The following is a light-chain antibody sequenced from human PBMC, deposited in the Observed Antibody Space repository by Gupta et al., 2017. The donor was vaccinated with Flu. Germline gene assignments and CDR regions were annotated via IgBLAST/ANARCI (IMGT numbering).Light chain of an antibody. Sequence: DIQMTQSPSTLSASVGDRVTITCRASQSISSWLAWYQQKPGKAPKVLISKASSLESGVPSRFSGSRSGTEFTLTISSLQPDDFATYYCLQYNDYPSCTLGPGTKVDIK. CDR1: QSISSW. CDR3: LQYNDYPSCT. V-gene: IGKV1-5*03. J-gene: IGKJ3*01. CDR2: KAS.